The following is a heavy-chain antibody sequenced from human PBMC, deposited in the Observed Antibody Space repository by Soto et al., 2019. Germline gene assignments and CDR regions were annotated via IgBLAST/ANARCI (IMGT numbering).Heavy chain of an antibody. V-gene: IGHV4-30-4*01. CDR3: ARESYYYDSSGYYFPDY. CDR2: IYYSGST. D-gene: IGHD3-22*01. CDR1: GGSISSGDYY. J-gene: IGHJ4*02. Sequence: NPSETLSLTCTVSGGSISSGDYYWSWIRQPPGKGLEWIGYIYYSGSTYYNPSLKSRVTISVDTSKDQFSLKLSSVTAADTAVYYCARESYYYDSSGYYFPDYWGQGTLVTVSS.